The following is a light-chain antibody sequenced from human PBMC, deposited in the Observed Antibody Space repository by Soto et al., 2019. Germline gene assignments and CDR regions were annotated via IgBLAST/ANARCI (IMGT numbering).Light chain of an antibody. CDR3: CSYAGGFTPVV. J-gene: IGLJ2*01. CDR2: DGT. V-gene: IGLV2-11*01. CDR1: SSGVGGYKY. Sequence: QSALTQPRSVSGSPGQSVTISCTGTSSGVGGYKYVSWYQQHPVKAPKLMIYDGTKRPSGVPDRFSGSKSANTASLTISGLQTEDEADYYCCSYAGGFTPVVLGGGTKLTVL.